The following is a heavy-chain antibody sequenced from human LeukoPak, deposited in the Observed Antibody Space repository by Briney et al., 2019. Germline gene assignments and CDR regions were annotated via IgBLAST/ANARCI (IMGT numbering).Heavy chain of an antibody. CDR1: GYSISSAYY. D-gene: IGHD6-19*01. CDR3: ASAVYTSGFDS. V-gene: IGHV4-38-2*01. CDR2: IYRSGSI. J-gene: IGHJ4*02. Sequence: PSETLSLTCDVSGYSISSAYYWGWIRQPPGKGLERIGSIYRSGSIYYNPSLNSRVTISVDTSKNQFSLKLTSVTATDTAMYYCASAVYTSGFDSWGQGALVTVSS.